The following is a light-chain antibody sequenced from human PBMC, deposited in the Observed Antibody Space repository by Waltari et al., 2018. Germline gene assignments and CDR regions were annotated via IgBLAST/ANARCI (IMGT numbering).Light chain of an antibody. CDR3: CSYAGNYIFI. Sequence: QSALTQPHSVSGSPGQSVTISCTGTSRDVVYYNFFSWYQQHPPKAPKLMIYDVTKRPSGVPDRFSGSKSGNTASLTISGLQAEDEADYYCCSYAGNYIFIFATGTKVTVL. CDR2: DVT. CDR1: SRDVVYYNF. J-gene: IGLJ1*01. V-gene: IGLV2-11*01.